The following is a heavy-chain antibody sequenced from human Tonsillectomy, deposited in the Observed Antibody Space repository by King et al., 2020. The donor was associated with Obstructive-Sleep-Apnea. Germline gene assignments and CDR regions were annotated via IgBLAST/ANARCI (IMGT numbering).Heavy chain of an antibody. CDR3: GRGYGSGSYPYYYAMDV. CDR2: IYYSGST. J-gene: IGHJ6*02. Sequence: QLQESGPGLVKPSETLSLTCTVSGGSISTYYWNWIRQPPGKGLEWIGYIYYSGSTNYNPSLKSRVTISVDTSKNQFSLKLSSVTAADTAVYYCGRGYGSGSYPYYYAMDVWGQGTTVTVSS. D-gene: IGHD3-10*01. CDR1: GGSISTYY. V-gene: IGHV4-59*01.